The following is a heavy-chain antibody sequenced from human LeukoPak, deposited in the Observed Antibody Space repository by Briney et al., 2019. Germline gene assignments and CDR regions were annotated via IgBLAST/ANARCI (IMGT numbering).Heavy chain of an antibody. CDR1: GFTFSSYW. V-gene: IGHV3-7*01. D-gene: IGHD6-6*01. CDR2: IKQDGSEK. CDR3: AKGGSSSQNRGYFDY. J-gene: IGHJ4*02. Sequence: PGGSLRLSCAASGFTFSSYWMSWVRQAPGKGLEWVANIKQDGSEKYYVDSVKGRFTISRDNSKNTLYLQMNSLRAEDTAVYYCAKGGSSSQNRGYFDYWGQGTLVTVSS.